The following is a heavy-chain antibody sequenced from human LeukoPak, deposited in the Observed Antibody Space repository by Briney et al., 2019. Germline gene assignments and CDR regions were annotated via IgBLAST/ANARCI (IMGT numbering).Heavy chain of an antibody. J-gene: IGHJ6*02. Sequence: SQTLSLTCTVSGGSISSGGYYWSWIRQPPGKGLEWIGYIYYSGSTNYNPSLKSRVTISVDTSKNQFSLKLSSVTAADTAVYYCARRDGPYYYGMDVWGQGTTVTVSS. CDR2: IYYSGST. D-gene: IGHD5-24*01. CDR1: GGSISSGGYY. CDR3: ARRDGPYYYGMDV. V-gene: IGHV4-61*08.